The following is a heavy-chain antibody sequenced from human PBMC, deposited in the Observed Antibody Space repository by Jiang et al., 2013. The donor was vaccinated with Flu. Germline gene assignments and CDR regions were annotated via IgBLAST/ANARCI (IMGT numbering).Heavy chain of an antibody. CDR1: RIPALPATG. CDR2: INPGDSNA. CDR3: ARRGPYCGLAWCQNYFGLDV. J-gene: IGHJ6*02. D-gene: IGHD2-21*01. V-gene: IGHV5-51*03. Sequence: GAEVKKPGESLKISCTGSRIPALPATGSAGCARCPGKAWNGLGIINPGDSNARYSPSFQGQVTFSADKSNNTAYLHWGSLKSSDTAIYYCARRGPYCGLAWCQNYFGLDVWGQGTTVIVSS.